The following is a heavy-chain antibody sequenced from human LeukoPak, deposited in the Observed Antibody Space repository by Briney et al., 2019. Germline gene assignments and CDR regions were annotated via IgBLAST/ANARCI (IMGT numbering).Heavy chain of an antibody. V-gene: IGHV3-64D*09. Sequence: GGSLRLSCSASGFTFSRYGMHWVRQAPGKGLEYVSAIVSNGDSTYYADSVKGRFTISRDNAKNTLYLQISSLRPGDTAVYYCVNPGWYYDSSGYSYYYGMDVWGQGTTVTVSS. CDR1: GFTFSRYG. D-gene: IGHD3-22*01. CDR3: VNPGWYYDSSGYSYYYGMDV. J-gene: IGHJ6*02. CDR2: IVSNGDST.